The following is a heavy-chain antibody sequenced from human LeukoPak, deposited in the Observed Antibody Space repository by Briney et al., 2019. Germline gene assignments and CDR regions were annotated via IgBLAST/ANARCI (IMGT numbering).Heavy chain of an antibody. CDR2: IWHDGSEK. Sequence: GGSLRLSCTASGFVFSTYGMHWVRQAPGKGLEWVGVIWHDGSEKYYADSVKGRFTISRDNSQNILYLQLNSLRDDHTGIYYCARGDYGNLDYWGQGILVTVSS. CDR1: GFVFSTYG. D-gene: IGHD3-16*01. J-gene: IGHJ4*02. CDR3: ARGDYGNLDY. V-gene: IGHV3-33*01.